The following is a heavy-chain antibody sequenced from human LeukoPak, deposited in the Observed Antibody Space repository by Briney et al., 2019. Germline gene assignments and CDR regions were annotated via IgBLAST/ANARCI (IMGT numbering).Heavy chain of an antibody. CDR2: IYYSGST. CDR3: ASYYYDNSGSFDY. J-gene: IGHJ4*02. Sequence: GYIYYSGSTNYNPSLKSRVTISVDTSKNQFSLKLSSVTAADTAVYYCASYYYDNSGSFDYWGQGTLVTVSS. D-gene: IGHD3-22*01. V-gene: IGHV4-59*08.